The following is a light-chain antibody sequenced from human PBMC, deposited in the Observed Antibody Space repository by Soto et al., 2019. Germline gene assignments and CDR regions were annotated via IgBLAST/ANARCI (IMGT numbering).Light chain of an antibody. J-gene: IGLJ2*01. CDR3: QTWDTGIVV. CDR2: LNGDGSH. Sequence: QSVLTQSPSASASLGASVKLTCTLSSGHSTYAIAWHQQQPEKGPRYLMKLNGDGSHTRGDGIPDRFSGSSSGAERYLTISSLQSEDEADYYCQTWDTGIVVFGGGTKVTVL. CDR1: SGHSTYA. V-gene: IGLV4-69*01.